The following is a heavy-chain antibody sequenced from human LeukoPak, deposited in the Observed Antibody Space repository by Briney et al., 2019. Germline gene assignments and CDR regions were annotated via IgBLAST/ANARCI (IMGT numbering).Heavy chain of an antibody. CDR2: IIPIFGTA. D-gene: IGHD6-13*01. J-gene: IGHJ4*02. Sequence: SVKVSCKASGGTFSSYAISWVRQAPGQGLEWMGGIIPIFGTANYAQRFQGRVTITADKSTSTAYMELSSLRSEDTAVYYCARVGVSSYSSSGYWGQGTLVTVSS. CDR1: GGTFSSYA. V-gene: IGHV1-69*06. CDR3: ARVGVSSYSSSGY.